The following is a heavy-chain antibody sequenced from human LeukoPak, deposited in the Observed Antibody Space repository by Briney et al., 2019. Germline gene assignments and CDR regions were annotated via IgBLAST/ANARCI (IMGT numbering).Heavy chain of an antibody. J-gene: IGHJ3*02. CDR1: GFTFSSYS. CDR3: ARDHIRHDAFDI. CDR2: ISSSSSYI. V-gene: IGHV3-21*01. Sequence: GGSLRLSCAASGFTFSSYSMNWVRQAPGKGLEWVSSISSSSSYIYYADSVKGRFTISRDNAKNSLYLQMNSLRAEDTAVYYCARDHIRHDAFDIWGQGTMVTVSS.